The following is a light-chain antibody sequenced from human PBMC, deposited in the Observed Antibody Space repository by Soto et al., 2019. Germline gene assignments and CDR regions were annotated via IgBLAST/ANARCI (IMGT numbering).Light chain of an antibody. J-gene: IGKJ1*01. CDR3: QQYERYST. CDR2: KAS. CDR1: QNIYTW. V-gene: IGKV1-5*03. Sequence: VGDRGTITCRASQNIYTWLAWYQQKPGIAPXLLSHKASTLERGVPSRFSGSGFGTEFTLTISGLQPEDSATYYCQQYERYSTFGQGTKVDI.